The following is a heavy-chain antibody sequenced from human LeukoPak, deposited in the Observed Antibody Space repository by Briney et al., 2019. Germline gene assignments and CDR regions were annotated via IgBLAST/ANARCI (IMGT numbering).Heavy chain of an antibody. D-gene: IGHD3-10*01. J-gene: IGHJ5*02. CDR2: IYYSGST. CDR1: GGSISSYY. Sequence: PSETLSLTCTVSGGSISSYYWSWIRQPPGKGLEWIGYIYYSGSTNYNPSLKSRVTISVDTSKNQFSLKLSSVTAADTAVYYCARLRAPMVRGGFDPWGQGTLVTVSS. CDR3: ARLRAPMVRGGFDP. V-gene: IGHV4-59*12.